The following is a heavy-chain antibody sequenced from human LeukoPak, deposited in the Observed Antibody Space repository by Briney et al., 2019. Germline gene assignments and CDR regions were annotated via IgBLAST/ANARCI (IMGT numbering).Heavy chain of an antibody. V-gene: IGHV4-59*08. CDR2: IHNSENT. Sequence: PSETLSLTCTVSGASISSFFCNWVRQPPGKGLEWIGYIHNSENTNYNPSLKSRVAMSVDTSKNQFSLRLSSVTAADTAVYYCARQSAGPVPFDSWGQGTLVSVSS. J-gene: IGHJ4*02. D-gene: IGHD3-10*02. CDR3: ARQSAGPVPFDS. CDR1: GASISSFF.